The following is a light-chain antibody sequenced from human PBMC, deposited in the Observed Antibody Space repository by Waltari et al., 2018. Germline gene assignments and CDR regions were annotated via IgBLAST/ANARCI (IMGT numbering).Light chain of an antibody. CDR1: TSDGDTFGP. Sequence: SALTQPASVSDSPGRTVTLSCTKPTSDGDTFGPVSWYQHPPGHAPQPLIFDGTNRPPVGSVRFSATESPTTASLTVSDLQAEDEAHYYCASYLPDGIVVFGGGTRLNVL. CDR3: ASYLPDGIVV. CDR2: DGT. V-gene: IGLV2-14*01. J-gene: IGLJ2*01.